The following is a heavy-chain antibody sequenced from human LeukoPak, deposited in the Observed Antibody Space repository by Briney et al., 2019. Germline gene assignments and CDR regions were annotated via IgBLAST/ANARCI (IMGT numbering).Heavy chain of an antibody. CDR1: GGSISGHY. CDR2: IYYSGST. CDR3: ARGADWRWLQSLYYYYYMDV. Sequence: PSETLSLTCTVSGGSISGHYWSWIRQPPGKGLEWIGYIYYSGSTNYNPSLKSRVTISVDTSKNQFSLKLSSVTAADTAVYYCARGADWRWLQSLYYYYYMDVWGKGTTVSVSS. V-gene: IGHV4-59*11. J-gene: IGHJ6*03. D-gene: IGHD5-24*01.